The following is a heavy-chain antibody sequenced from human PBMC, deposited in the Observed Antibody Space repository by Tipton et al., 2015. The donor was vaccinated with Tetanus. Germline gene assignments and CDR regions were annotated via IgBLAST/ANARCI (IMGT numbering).Heavy chain of an antibody. CDR3: ARAGPPPYYYYGMDV. D-gene: IGHD1-14*01. J-gene: IGHJ6*02. Sequence: QMQLVQSGAEMKKPGASVKVSCKASGYTFTTYGISWVRQAPGQGLEWMGWSSGFDGRYNVAQRFQDRVTMTTEISTSTVYMELRSLRSDDTALYFCARAGPPPYYYYGMDVWGQGTTVIVSS. CDR2: SSGFDGRY. V-gene: IGHV1-18*04. CDR1: GYTFTTYG.